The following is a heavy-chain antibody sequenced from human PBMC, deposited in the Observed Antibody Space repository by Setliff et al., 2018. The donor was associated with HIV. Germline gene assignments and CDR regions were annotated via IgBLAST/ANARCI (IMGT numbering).Heavy chain of an antibody. CDR3: ARESGICGGDCHYAFDV. CDR1: GGTFSTHS. CDR2: IIPIFGTT. D-gene: IGHD2-21*02. J-gene: IGHJ3*01. Sequence: WASVKVSCKASGGTFSTHSISWVRQAPGQGLEWMGGIIPIFGTTNYARKFQGRVTITADDSTSTAYMDLNNLRSEDTAVYYCARESGICGGDCHYAFDVWGHGTRVTVSS. V-gene: IGHV1-69*13.